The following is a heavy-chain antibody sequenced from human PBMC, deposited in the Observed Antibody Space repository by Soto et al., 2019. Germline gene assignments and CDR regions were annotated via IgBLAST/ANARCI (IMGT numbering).Heavy chain of an antibody. D-gene: IGHD3-3*01. CDR2: ISDSGST. J-gene: IGHJ4*02. CDR3: AREGFWSGYYYFDY. V-gene: IGHV4-59*01. Sequence: SETLSLTCSVSRGSISRFYWGWIRQPPGKELEWIGYISDSGSTNYNPSLLSRVTISVDTPNNRFSLKVSSVTAADTAVYYCAREGFWSGYYYFDYWGQGILVTVSS. CDR1: RGSISRFY.